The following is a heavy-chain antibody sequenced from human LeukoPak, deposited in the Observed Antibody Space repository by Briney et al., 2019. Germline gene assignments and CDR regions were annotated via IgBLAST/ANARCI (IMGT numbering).Heavy chain of an antibody. CDR2: IYHSGST. CDR1: GYSISSGFY. Sequence: SETLSLTCTVSGYSISSGFYWGWIRQPPGKGLEWIGSIYHSGSTNYNPSLKSRVTMSVDTSKNQFSLKLSSVTAADTAVYYCARDYDILTGYYSHDYWGQGTLVTVSS. J-gene: IGHJ4*02. V-gene: IGHV4-38-2*02. CDR3: ARDYDILTGYYSHDY. D-gene: IGHD3-9*01.